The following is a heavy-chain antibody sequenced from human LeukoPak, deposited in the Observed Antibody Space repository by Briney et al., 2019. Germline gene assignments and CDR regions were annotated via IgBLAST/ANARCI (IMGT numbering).Heavy chain of an antibody. CDR1: GFTFSSYA. V-gene: IGHV3-30*04. D-gene: IGHD3-10*01. Sequence: GGSLRLSCAASGFTFSSYAMHWVRQAPGKGLEWVAVISYDGSNKYYADSVKGRFTISRDNSKNTLYLQMNSLRAEDTAVYYCAKDYGSGGNWFDPWGQGTPVTVSS. CDR3: AKDYGSGGNWFDP. J-gene: IGHJ5*02. CDR2: ISYDGSNK.